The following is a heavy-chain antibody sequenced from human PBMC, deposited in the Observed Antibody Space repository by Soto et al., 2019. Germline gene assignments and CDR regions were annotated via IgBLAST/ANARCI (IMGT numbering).Heavy chain of an antibody. CDR3: AKVGYSSSWWSGAFDI. CDR1: GFTFDDYT. D-gene: IGHD6-13*01. CDR2: ISWDGGST. V-gene: IGHV3-43*01. Sequence: GGSLRLSCAASGFTFDDYTMHWVRQAPGKGLEWVSLISWDGGSTYYADSVKGRFTISRDNSKNSLYLQMNSLRTEDTALYYCAKVGYSSSWWSGAFDIWGQVTMVTGSS. J-gene: IGHJ3*02.